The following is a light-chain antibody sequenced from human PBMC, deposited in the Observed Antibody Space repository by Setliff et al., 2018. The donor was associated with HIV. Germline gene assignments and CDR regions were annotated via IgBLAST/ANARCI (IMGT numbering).Light chain of an antibody. CDR3: QQYYSPPLT. J-gene: IGKJ4*01. CDR1: QGVLYSPHNKNF. V-gene: IGKV4-1*01. CDR2: WAS. Sequence: DIVMTQSPDSLAVSLGERATINCKSSQGVLYSPHNKNFLAWYQQKPGQSPKLLIYWASTRESGVPDRFSGSGSGTDFTLTISSLQAEDVAVYYCQQYYSPPLTFGGGTKVDI.